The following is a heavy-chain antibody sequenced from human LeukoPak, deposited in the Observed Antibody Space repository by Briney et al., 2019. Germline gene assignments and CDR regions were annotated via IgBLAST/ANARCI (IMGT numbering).Heavy chain of an antibody. CDR2: IWYDGSNK. CDR3: ARDHSSGWYSDYFDY. CDR1: GFTFSSYG. Sequence: GGSLRLSCAASGFTFSSYGMHWVRQAPGKGLEWVAVIWYDGSNKYYADSVKGRFTISRDNSKNTLYLQMNSLRAEDTAVYYCARDHSSGWYSDYFDYWGQGNLVTVSS. V-gene: IGHV3-33*01. D-gene: IGHD6-19*01. J-gene: IGHJ4*02.